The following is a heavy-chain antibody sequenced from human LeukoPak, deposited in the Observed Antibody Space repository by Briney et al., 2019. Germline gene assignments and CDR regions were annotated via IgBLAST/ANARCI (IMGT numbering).Heavy chain of an antibody. CDR3: ARVKRGGSCYSP. V-gene: IGHV1-2*02. CDR1: GYTFTGYY. Sequence: ASVKVSCKASGYTFTGYYMHWVRQAPGQGLEWMGWINPNSGGTNYAQKFQGRVTMTGDTSISTAYMELSRLRSDDTAVYYCARVKRGGSCYSPWGQGTLVTVSS. CDR2: INPNSGGT. J-gene: IGHJ5*02. D-gene: IGHD2-15*01.